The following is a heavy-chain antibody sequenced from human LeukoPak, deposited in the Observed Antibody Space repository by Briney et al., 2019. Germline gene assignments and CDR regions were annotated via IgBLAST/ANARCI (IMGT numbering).Heavy chain of an antibody. D-gene: IGHD3-10*01. Sequence: SETLSLTCTVSGGSISSYYWSWIRQPPGKGLEWIGYIYYSGSTNYNPSLKSRVTISVDTSKDQLSLKLSSVTGADTAVYYCARHLLLWFGELFFDAFDIWGQGTMVTVSS. J-gene: IGHJ3*02. CDR1: GGSISSYY. CDR3: ARHLLLWFGELFFDAFDI. V-gene: IGHV4-59*08. CDR2: IYYSGST.